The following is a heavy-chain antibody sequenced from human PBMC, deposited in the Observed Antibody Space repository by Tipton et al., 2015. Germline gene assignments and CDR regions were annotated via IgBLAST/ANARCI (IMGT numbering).Heavy chain of an antibody. CDR2: ISQSGNT. Sequence: TLSLTCAVSGGSISSTNWWTWVRQPPGKGLEWIGEISQSGNTNYNPSLKSRVTISADKSKNQFSLSLKSVTAADTAVYYCARARGRHGGLFDSWGQGTLVTVSS. CDR3: ARARGRHGGLFDS. V-gene: IGHV4-4*02. D-gene: IGHD4-23*01. J-gene: IGHJ4*02. CDR1: GGSISSTNW.